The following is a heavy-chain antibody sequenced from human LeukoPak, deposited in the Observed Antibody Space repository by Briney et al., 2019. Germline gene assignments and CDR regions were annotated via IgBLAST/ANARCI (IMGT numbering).Heavy chain of an antibody. D-gene: IGHD1-26*01. V-gene: IGHV4-4*07. CDR1: GGSISSYY. Sequence: SETLSLTCTVSGGSISSYYWSWIRQPAGKGLEWIGRIYTSGSTNYNPSLKSRVTMSVDTSKNHVSPKLSSVTAADTAVYYCARGSPRLGSNGFDPWGQGTLVTVSS. CDR3: ARGSPRLGSNGFDP. J-gene: IGHJ5*02. CDR2: IYTSGST.